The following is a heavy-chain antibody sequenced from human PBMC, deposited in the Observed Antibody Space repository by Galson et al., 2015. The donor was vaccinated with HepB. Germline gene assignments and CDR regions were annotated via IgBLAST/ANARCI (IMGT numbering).Heavy chain of an antibody. CDR1: GYTFTNFG. V-gene: IGHV1-18*01. CDR2: ISTYNGNT. D-gene: IGHD3-16*02. Sequence: SVKVSCKASGYTFTNFGISWVRQAPGQGLEWMGWISTYNGNTVYAQKVQGRVTMTTDTSTNTAYMALRSLRSDDTAMYYCARGGRLGDLSSHDLWGQGSLVTVSS. CDR3: ARGGRLGDLSSHDL. J-gene: IGHJ4*02.